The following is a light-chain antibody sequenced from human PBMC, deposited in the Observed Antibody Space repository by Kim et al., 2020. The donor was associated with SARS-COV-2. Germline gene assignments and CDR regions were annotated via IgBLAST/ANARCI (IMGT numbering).Light chain of an antibody. CDR2: GAS. CDR3: QQSHTAPLLT. J-gene: IGKJ4*01. V-gene: IGKV1-39*01. CDR1: QSIDTF. Sequence: DIQMTQSPSSLAASVGDRVTIACRASQSIDTFLNWYQQKPGKAPKLLIYGASTLQSGVPSRFSGSGSGTDFTLTISSLQPEDFVTYYCQQSHTAPLLTFGGGTKVDIK.